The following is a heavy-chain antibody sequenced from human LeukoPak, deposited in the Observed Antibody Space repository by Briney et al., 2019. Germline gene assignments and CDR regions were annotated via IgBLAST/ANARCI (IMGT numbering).Heavy chain of an antibody. Sequence: SVKVSCKASGGTFSSYAISWVRQAPGQGLEWMGGIIPIFGTANYAQKFQGRVTITADKSTSTAYMELRSLRSDDTAVYYCARGSDYDFWSGYFDYYYMDVWGKGTTVTVSS. CDR2: IIPIFGTA. CDR3: ARGSDYDFWSGYFDYYYMDV. CDR1: GGTFSSYA. V-gene: IGHV1-69*06. D-gene: IGHD3-3*01. J-gene: IGHJ6*03.